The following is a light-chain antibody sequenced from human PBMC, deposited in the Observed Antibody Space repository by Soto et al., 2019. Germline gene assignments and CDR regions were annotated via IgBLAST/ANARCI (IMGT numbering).Light chain of an antibody. V-gene: IGKV3-20*01. Sequence: EIVLTQSPGTLSLSPGERATLSCRASQSVSSSALAWYQQKPGQAPRRLIYGASSRATGIPDRFSGSGSGTDFTLTISSLQPEDFATYYCLQHNSYPWTFGQGTKVDIK. CDR3: LQHNSYPWT. J-gene: IGKJ1*01. CDR1: QSVSSSA. CDR2: GAS.